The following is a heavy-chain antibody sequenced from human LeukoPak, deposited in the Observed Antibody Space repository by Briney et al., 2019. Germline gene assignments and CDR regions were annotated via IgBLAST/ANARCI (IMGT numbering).Heavy chain of an antibody. CDR1: GFTFSNYA. V-gene: IGHV3-23*01. J-gene: IGHJ6*04. CDR3: TKAARIAGPSYYYGMDV. Sequence: GSLRLSCAASGFTFSNYAMSWVRQAPGKGLEWLSAISGIGGSTYYADSVTGRFTISRDNSNNTLDLQMNSLRADDTAVYYCTKAARIAGPSYYYGMDVWGKGTTVTVST. CDR2: ISGIGGST. D-gene: IGHD6-13*01.